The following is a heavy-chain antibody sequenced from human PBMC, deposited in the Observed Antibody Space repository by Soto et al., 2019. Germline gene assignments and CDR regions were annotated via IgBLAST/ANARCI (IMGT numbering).Heavy chain of an antibody. CDR2: ITGTGGNT. V-gene: IGHV3-23*01. CDR3: ARIRGYWYGLDV. CDR1: GFPLSTYG. Sequence: EVQLLESGGGLVQPGGSLRLSCAASGFPLSTYGMTWVRQAPGKGLEWVSAITGTGGNTYYVDSVKGRFTSSRDNSKNMLYLQMNSLRVEETAVYYCARIRGYWYGLDVWGQGTTVTVSS. J-gene: IGHJ6*02.